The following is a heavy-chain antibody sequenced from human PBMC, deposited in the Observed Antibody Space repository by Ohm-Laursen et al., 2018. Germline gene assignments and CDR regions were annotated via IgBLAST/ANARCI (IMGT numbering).Heavy chain of an antibody. J-gene: IGHJ4*02. CDR1: GYTFTGYY. CDR2: INPNSGGT. CDR3: ARGADIVATRRGFDY. V-gene: IGHV1-2*02. Sequence: ASVKVSCKASGYTFTGYYMHWVRQAPGQGLEWMGWINPNSGGTNYAQKFQGRVTMTRDTSISTAYMELSRLRSDDTAVYYCARGADIVATRRGFDYWGQGTLVTVSS. D-gene: IGHD5-12*01.